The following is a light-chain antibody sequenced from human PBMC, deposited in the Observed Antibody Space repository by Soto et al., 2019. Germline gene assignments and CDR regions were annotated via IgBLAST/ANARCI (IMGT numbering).Light chain of an antibody. CDR1: QNISPW. CDR3: QQYSSYPYT. V-gene: IGKV1-5*01. J-gene: IGKJ2*01. CDR2: GAS. Sequence: DIQMTQSPSTLFASVGDRVTIACRASQNISPWLAWYQQKPGKAPKLLIYGASSLEGGVPSRFSGSGSGRDFTLTISSLLPDDFATYYCQQYSSYPYTFGQGTKVDIK.